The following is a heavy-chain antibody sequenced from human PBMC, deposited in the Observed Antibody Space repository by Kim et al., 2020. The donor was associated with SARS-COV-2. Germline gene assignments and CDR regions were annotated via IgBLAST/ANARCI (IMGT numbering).Heavy chain of an antibody. J-gene: IGHJ6*02. CDR1: GYTLTELS. CDR2: FDPEDGET. D-gene: IGHD6-13*01. V-gene: IGHV1-24*01. Sequence: ASVKVSCKVSGYTLTELSMHWVRQAPGKGLEWMGGFDPEDGETFYAQKFQGRVTMTEDTSTDTAYMELSSLRSEDTAVYYCATSQYSSSWLGYYYYGMDVWGQGTTVTVSS. CDR3: ATSQYSSSWLGYYYYGMDV.